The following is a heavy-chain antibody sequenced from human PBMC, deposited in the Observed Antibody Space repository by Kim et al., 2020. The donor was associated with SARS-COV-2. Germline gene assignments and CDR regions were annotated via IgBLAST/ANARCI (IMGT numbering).Heavy chain of an antibody. CDR1: GFTFSSYG. J-gene: IGHJ6*02. D-gene: IGHD3-10*01. Sequence: GGSLRLSCAASGFTFSSYGMHWVRQAPGKGLEWVAVIWYDGSNKYYADSVKGRFTISRDNSKNTLYLQMNSLRAEDTAVYYCAKDRSRYGSENYGMDVWGQGTTVTVSS. CDR3: AKDRSRYGSENYGMDV. V-gene: IGHV3-33*06. CDR2: IWYDGSNK.